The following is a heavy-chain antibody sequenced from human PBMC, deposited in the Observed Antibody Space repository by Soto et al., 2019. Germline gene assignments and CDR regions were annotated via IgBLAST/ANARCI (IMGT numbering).Heavy chain of an antibody. J-gene: IGHJ6*02. Sequence: SLRLSCAASGFTFSSYAMSWVRQAPGKGLEWVSAISGSGGSTYYADSVKGRFTIPRDNSKNTLYLQMNSLRAEDTAVYYCAKTVAARSYYYYGMDVWGPGTTVTVSS. CDR1: GFTFSSYA. CDR2: ISGSGGST. D-gene: IGHD6-6*01. V-gene: IGHV3-23*01. CDR3: AKTVAARSYYYYGMDV.